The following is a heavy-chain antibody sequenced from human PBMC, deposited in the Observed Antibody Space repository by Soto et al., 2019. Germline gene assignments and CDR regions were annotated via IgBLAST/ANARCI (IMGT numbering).Heavy chain of an antibody. CDR1: GGSLSDSY. CDR3: AREAPWGTSQFDY. CDR2: IYPGGST. J-gene: IGHJ4*01. Sequence: SETLSLTCTVSGGSLSDSYWSWVRQPAGEGLECIGRIYPGGSTNFNPSLRSRVTLSVDTSKNQFSLRLRSVTAADTAVYYCAREAPWGTSQFDYWGQGTPVTVSS. V-gene: IGHV4-4*07. D-gene: IGHD7-27*01.